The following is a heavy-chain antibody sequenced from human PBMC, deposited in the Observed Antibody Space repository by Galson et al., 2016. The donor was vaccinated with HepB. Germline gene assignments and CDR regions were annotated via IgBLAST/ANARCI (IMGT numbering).Heavy chain of an antibody. CDR2: ISYDGNNK. Sequence: SLRLSCAASGFAFRTHGMHWIRQAPGKGLEWVSIISYDGNNKFFIDSVRGRFTISRDNSKNTVYLQMNSLRAADTAVYYCATSTWETTGFDSWGQGTLVTVSA. V-gene: IGHV3-30*03. D-gene: IGHD4-17*01. CDR3: ATSTWETTGFDS. J-gene: IGHJ4*02. CDR1: GFAFRTHG.